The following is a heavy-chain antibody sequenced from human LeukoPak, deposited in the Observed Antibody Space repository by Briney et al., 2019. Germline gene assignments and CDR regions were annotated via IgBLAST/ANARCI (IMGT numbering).Heavy chain of an antibody. CDR1: GFTFDDYG. J-gene: IGHJ4*02. V-gene: IGHV3-20*04. CDR3: ARGGYFDWLRGPFDY. CDR2: INWNGGST. D-gene: IGHD3-9*01. Sequence: GGSLRLSCAASGFTFDDYGMSWVRQAPGKGLEWVSGINWNGGSTGHADSVKGRFTISRDNAKNSLYLQMNSLRAEDTALYYCARGGYFDWLRGPFDYWGQGTLVTVSS.